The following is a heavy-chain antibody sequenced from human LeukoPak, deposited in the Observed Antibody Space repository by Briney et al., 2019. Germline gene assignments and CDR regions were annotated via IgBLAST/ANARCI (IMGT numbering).Heavy chain of an antibody. CDR3: ARALTSGSYFLGYFDY. V-gene: IGHV1-18*04. J-gene: IGHJ4*02. CDR1: GYTFTSYG. CDR2: ISPYNGNT. Sequence: ASVKVSCKASGYTFTSYGIGWVRQAPGQGLEWMGWISPYNGNTNYAQKLQGRVTMTTDTSTRTAYMELRSLRSDDTAVYYCARALTSGSYFLGYFDYWGQGTLVTVSS. D-gene: IGHD1-26*01.